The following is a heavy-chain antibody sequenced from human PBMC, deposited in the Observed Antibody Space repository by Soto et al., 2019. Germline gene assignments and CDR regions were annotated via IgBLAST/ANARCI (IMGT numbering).Heavy chain of an antibody. CDR2: INPNSGGT. D-gene: IGHD6-19*01. CDR3: AKVHGSGWYEDFDY. CDR1: GYTFIAYH. V-gene: IGHV1-2*02. Sequence: QVQLVQSGAEAKKPGASVKVSCKASGYTFIAYHIHWLRQAPGQGLEWMGWINPNSGGTNYAQEFQDSVTMTRDTSISTAYMELSRLTSDVTAMYYCAKVHGSGWYEDFDYWGQGTLVTVSP. J-gene: IGHJ4*02.